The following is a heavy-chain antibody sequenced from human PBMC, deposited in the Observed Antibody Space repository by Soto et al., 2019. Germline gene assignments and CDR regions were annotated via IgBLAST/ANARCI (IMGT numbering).Heavy chain of an antibody. CDR2: IIPILGIA. CDR3: ARGVYCSSTSCYEGAFDI. Sequence: ASVKVSCKASGGTFSSYTISWVRQAPGQGLEWMGRIIPILGIANYAQKFQGRVKITADKSTSTAYMELSSLRSEDTAVYYCARGVYCSSTSCYEGAFDIWGQGTMVTVSS. J-gene: IGHJ3*02. D-gene: IGHD2-2*01. CDR1: GGTFSSYT. V-gene: IGHV1-69*02.